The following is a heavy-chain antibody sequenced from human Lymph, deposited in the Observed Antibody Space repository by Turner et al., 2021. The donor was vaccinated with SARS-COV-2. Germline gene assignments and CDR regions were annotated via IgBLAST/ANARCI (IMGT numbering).Heavy chain of an antibody. Sequence: QVQLVQSGAEVKKPGASVKGACKAPGYTFTSYDINWVRQATGQGLEWMGWMNPNSGNTGYAQKFQGRVTMTRNTSISTAYMELSSLRSEDTAVYYCARGRYSGGGMDVWGQGTTVTVSS. J-gene: IGHJ6*02. D-gene: IGHD1-26*01. CDR2: MNPNSGNT. V-gene: IGHV1-8*02. CDR3: ARGRYSGGGMDV. CDR1: GYTFTSYD.